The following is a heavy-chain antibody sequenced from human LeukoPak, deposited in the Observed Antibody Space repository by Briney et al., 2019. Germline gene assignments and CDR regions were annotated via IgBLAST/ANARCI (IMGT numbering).Heavy chain of an antibody. CDR1: GASITIPDYY. CDR2: ISHTGTT. CDR3: ATREHQVQRPAGDY. V-gene: IGHV4-39*01. Sequence: ETLSLTCAVSGASITIPDYYWGWIRVHPLKGLEWIGTISHTGTTYYNPSLQSRVSISVDTSRNQFSLKLSSVTAADTAVYYCATREHQVQRPAGDYWGQGTQVTVSS. D-gene: IGHD1-26*01. J-gene: IGHJ4*02.